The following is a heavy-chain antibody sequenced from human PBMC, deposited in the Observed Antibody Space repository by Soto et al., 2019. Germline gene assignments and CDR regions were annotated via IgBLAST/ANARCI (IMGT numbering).Heavy chain of an antibody. CDR3: ATSMNAGKNFDY. V-gene: IGHV3-11*05. D-gene: IGHD3-22*01. J-gene: IGHJ4*02. CDR1: GFTFSDHY. CDR2: ISGSNTYT. Sequence: QVQLVESGGGLVKPGGSLRLSCEASGFTFSDHYMSWIRQAPGKGLEWLSYISGSNTYTDYAGSLKGRFTISRDNAQNSLHLQMNRLRAVDTAVSYCATSMNAGKNFDYWGQGTLVTVCS.